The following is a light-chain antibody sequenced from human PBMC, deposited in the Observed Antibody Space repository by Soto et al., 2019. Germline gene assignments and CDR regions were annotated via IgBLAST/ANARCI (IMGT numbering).Light chain of an antibody. CDR3: SSYTTSGTPV. CDR1: SSDVGGYNY. V-gene: IGLV2-14*01. J-gene: IGLJ3*02. CDR2: EVS. Sequence: QSALTQPASVSGSPGQTITISCTGTSSDVGGYNYISWYQQHPGKAPKVMIYEVSNRPSGVSNRFSGSKSGNTASLTISGLQAEDEADYFCSSYTTSGTPVFGGGTKVTVL.